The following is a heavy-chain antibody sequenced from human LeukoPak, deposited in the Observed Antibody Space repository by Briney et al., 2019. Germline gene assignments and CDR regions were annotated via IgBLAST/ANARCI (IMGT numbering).Heavy chain of an antibody. Sequence: AESLSLSCAVYGWSFSGYYWSWIRQPPGKGLEWIWDINHSGSTNYNPALKSRATISVDTFKNQFSLKLSSVTAADTAVYYCARGKRRVVSGSAFDIWGQGTMVTVSS. CDR1: GWSFSGYY. J-gene: IGHJ3*02. V-gene: IGHV4-34*01. CDR2: INHSGST. CDR3: ARGKRRVVSGSAFDI. D-gene: IGHD2-15*01.